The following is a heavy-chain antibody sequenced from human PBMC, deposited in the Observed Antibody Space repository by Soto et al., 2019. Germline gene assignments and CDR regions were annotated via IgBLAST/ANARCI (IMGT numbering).Heavy chain of an antibody. J-gene: IGHJ4*02. Sequence: QVQLVQSGAEVKKTGSSVKVSCKASGGTFSNYVISWVRQAPGQGLEWMGGIMPFFGTANYAQKFQDRVTITADKSTSTAYMELSSLRSEDTAVYYCAKGPAPVTYYFDYWGQGTLVTVSS. D-gene: IGHD2-21*02. CDR1: GGTFSNYV. V-gene: IGHV1-69*06. CDR3: AKGPAPVTYYFDY. CDR2: IMPFFGTA.